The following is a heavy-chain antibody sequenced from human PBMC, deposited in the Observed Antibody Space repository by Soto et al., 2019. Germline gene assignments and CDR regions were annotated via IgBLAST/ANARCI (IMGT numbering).Heavy chain of an antibody. Sequence: QVQLVQSGAEVKKPGSSVKVSCKASGGTFSNSAFIWVRQAPGQGLEWMGGIIPIFGAPNYAQKFQGRLMISADDSATKAYMELNTLTSEDTAVYYCARDRGRYCPTSSCPKGSYYGVDVWGQGTTVTVSS. V-gene: IGHV1-69*01. CDR3: ARDRGRYCPTSSCPKGSYYGVDV. CDR1: GGTFSNSA. CDR2: IIPIFGAP. D-gene: IGHD2-8*01. J-gene: IGHJ6*02.